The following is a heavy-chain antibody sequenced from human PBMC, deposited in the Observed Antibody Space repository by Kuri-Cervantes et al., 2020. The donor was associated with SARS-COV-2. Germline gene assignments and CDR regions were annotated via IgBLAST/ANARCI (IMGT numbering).Heavy chain of an antibody. Sequence: GESLKISCAASGFTFSSYGMHWVRQAPGKGLEWVANIKQDGSEKYYVDSVKGRFTISRDNAKNSLYLQMNSLRAEDTAVYYCARDPAAGLYYYYMDVWGKGTTVTVSS. J-gene: IGHJ6*03. V-gene: IGHV3-7*01. D-gene: IGHD6-13*01. CDR1: GFTFSSYG. CDR3: ARDPAAGLYYYYMDV. CDR2: IKQDGSEK.